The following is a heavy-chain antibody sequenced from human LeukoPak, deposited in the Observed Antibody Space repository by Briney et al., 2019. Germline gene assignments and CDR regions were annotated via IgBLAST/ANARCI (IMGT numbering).Heavy chain of an antibody. J-gene: IGHJ4*02. Sequence: PGGSLRLSCAASGFTFSSYAMHWVGQAPGKGLEWVAVISYDGSNKYYADSVKGRFTISRDNSKNTLYLQMNSLRAEDTAVYYCARDKDEALDYWGQGTLVTVSS. CDR2: ISYDGSNK. CDR3: ARDKDEALDY. CDR1: GFTFSSYA. V-gene: IGHV3-30-3*01.